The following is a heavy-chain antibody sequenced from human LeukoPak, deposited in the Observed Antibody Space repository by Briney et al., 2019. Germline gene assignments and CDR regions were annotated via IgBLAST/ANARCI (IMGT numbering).Heavy chain of an antibody. V-gene: IGHV4-59*12. CDR2: IYYSGST. Sequence: SETLSLTCTVSGGSINSYYWSWIRQPPGKGLEWIGYIYYSGSTNYNPSLKSRVTISVDTSKNQFSLKLSSVTAADTAVYYCARALGYFDYWGQGTLVTVSS. J-gene: IGHJ4*02. D-gene: IGHD7-27*01. CDR3: ARALGYFDY. CDR1: GGSINSYY.